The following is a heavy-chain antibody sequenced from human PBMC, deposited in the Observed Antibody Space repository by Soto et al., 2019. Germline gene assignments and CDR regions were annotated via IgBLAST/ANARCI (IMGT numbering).Heavy chain of an antibody. Sequence: PGGSLRLSCVASGFTFSNAWMSWVRQAPGKGLEWVGRIKSKTDGGTTDYAAPVKGRFTISRDDSKNTLYLQMNSLKTEDTAVYYCTTAGPIAVAGPDYWGQGTLVTVSS. V-gene: IGHV3-15*01. CDR3: TTAGPIAVAGPDY. D-gene: IGHD6-19*01. CDR1: GFTFSNAW. J-gene: IGHJ4*02. CDR2: IKSKTDGGTT.